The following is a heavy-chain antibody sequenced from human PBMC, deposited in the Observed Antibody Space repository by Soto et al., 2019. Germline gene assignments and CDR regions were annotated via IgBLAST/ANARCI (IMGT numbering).Heavy chain of an antibody. CDR3: ASGGAAAGTGYYYGMDV. J-gene: IGHJ6*02. Sequence: TGGSLRLSCAASGFTFSSYWMSWVRQAPGKGLEWVANIKQDGSEKYYVDSVEGRFTISRDNAKNSLYLQMNSLRAEDTAVYYCASGGAAAGTGYYYGMDVWGQGTTVTVSS. CDR2: IKQDGSEK. CDR1: GFTFSSYW. D-gene: IGHD6-13*01. V-gene: IGHV3-7*03.